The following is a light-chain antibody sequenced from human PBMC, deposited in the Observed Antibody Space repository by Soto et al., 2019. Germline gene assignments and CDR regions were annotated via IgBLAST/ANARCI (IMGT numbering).Light chain of an antibody. CDR1: QSGSSSY. Sequence: EIVLTQSPGTLSLSPGESATLSCRASQSGSSSYLAWYQQKPGQAHRLLIYGASSRGTGSPDRISGGGSGPDFTLTISRLEPEDFAVYYCQQYGSSPWTFGQGTKVDIK. CDR3: QQYGSSPWT. CDR2: GAS. V-gene: IGKV3-20*01. J-gene: IGKJ1*01.